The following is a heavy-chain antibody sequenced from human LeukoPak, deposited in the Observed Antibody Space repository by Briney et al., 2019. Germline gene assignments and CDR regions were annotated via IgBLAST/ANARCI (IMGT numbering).Heavy chain of an antibody. CDR3: ARLSTAAGTSWFDP. D-gene: IGHD6-13*01. CDR1: GGSFSGYY. Sequence: PSETLSLTCAVYGGSFSGYYWSWIRQPPGKGLEWIGEINHSGSTNYNPSLKSRVTISVDTSKNQFSLKLSSVTAADTAVYYCARLSTAAGTSWFDPWGQGTLVTVSS. V-gene: IGHV4-34*01. J-gene: IGHJ5*02. CDR2: INHSGST.